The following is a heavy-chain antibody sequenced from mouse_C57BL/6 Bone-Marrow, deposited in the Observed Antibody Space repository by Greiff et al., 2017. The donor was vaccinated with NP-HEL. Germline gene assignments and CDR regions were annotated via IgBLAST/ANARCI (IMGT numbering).Heavy chain of an antibody. CDR3: ARVYYGNYAWFAY. CDR1: GFSLTSYA. J-gene: IGHJ3*01. D-gene: IGHD2-1*01. Sequence: VQLQQSGPGLVAPSQRLSITCTVSGFSLTSYAISWVRQPPGKGLEWLGVIWTGGGTNYNSALKSRLSISKDNSKSQVFLKMNSLQTDDTARYYCARVYYGNYAWFAYWGQGTLVTVSA. V-gene: IGHV2-9-1*01. CDR2: IWTGGGT.